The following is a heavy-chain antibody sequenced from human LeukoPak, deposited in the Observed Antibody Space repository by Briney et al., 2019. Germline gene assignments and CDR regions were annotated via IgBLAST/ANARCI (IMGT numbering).Heavy chain of an antibody. J-gene: IGHJ3*02. CDR2: TYYGSKWYN. Sequence: SQTLSLTCAISGDSVSTSSAAWNWLRQSPSRGLEWLGRTYYGSKWYNDYALSVKSRISISPDTSKNHFSLQLDSVTLEDTAVYYCARTDRDCYDTSDYDAFDIWGQGTLVTVSS. V-gene: IGHV6-1*01. CDR1: GDSVSTSSAA. D-gene: IGHD3-22*01. CDR3: ARTDRDCYDTSDYDAFDI.